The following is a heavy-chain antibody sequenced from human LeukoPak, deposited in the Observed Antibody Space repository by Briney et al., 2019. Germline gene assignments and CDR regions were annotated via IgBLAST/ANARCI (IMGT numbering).Heavy chain of an antibody. D-gene: IGHD7-27*01. V-gene: IGHV4-30-4*02. Sequence: SETLSLTCTVSGGSISSGDYYWSWIRQPPGTGLEWIGYIYYSGSTYYNPSLKSRVTISVDTSKNQFSLKLSSVTAADTAVYYCARGILYWGSAHSSGFDIWGQGTMVTVSS. CDR2: IYYSGST. J-gene: IGHJ3*02. CDR3: ARGILYWGSAHSSGFDI. CDR1: GGSISSGDYY.